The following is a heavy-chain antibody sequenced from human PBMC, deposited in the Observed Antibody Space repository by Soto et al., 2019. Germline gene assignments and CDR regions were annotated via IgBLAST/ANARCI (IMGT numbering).Heavy chain of an antibody. CDR2: ISWNGATM. J-gene: IGHJ4*02. CDR3: AKDNGGYYDSSGNFEY. Sequence: EVQLVESGGGLVQPGRSLRLSCVASGFTCDDYAMHWVRQVPGKGLEWVSGISWNGATMGYGDSVNGRFTISRDNTKNSLYLQMNSLRPEDTAFYYCAKDNGGYYDSSGNFEYWGQGTLVTVSS. CDR1: GFTCDDYA. V-gene: IGHV3-9*01. D-gene: IGHD3-22*01.